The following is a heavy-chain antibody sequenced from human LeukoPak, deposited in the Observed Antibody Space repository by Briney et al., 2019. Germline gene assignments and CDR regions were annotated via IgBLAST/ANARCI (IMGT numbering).Heavy chain of an antibody. J-gene: IGHJ4*02. CDR2: ISSSSSYI. V-gene: IGHV3-21*01. CDR1: GFTVSSNY. D-gene: IGHD3-9*01. CDR3: ARDDILTGYSPY. Sequence: GGSLRLSCAASGFTVSSNYMSWVRQAPGKGLEWVSSISSSSSYIYYADSVKGRFTISRDNAKNSLYLQMNSLRAEDTAVYYCARDDILTGYSPYWGQGTLVTVSS.